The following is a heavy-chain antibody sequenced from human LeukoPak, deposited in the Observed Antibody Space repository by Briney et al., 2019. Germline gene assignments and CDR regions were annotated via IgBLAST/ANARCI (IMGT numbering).Heavy chain of an antibody. CDR2: IYSGGNT. D-gene: IGHD3-22*01. J-gene: IGHJ4*02. CDR3: ARDFYGSSRYFHDY. V-gene: IGHV3-66*01. CDR1: GFTVSGNY. Sequence: GGSLRLSCAASGFTVSGNYMSWVRQAPGKGLEWVSVIYSGGNTYYADSVKGRFTISRDNSKNTLYLQMNSLRAEDTAVYYCARDFYGSSRYFHDYWGQGTLVTVSS.